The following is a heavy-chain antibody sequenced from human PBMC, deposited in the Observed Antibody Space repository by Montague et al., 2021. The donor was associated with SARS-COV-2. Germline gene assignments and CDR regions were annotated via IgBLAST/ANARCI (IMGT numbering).Heavy chain of an antibody. V-gene: IGHV3-33*08. CDR3: AREYSAPRWFGEYSRYGMDV. D-gene: IGHD3-10*01. Sequence: SRRLSCAASGFTFSSYDMHWVRQAPGKGLEWVAVIWYDGSNQYYGDSVKGRFTISRDNPKNTLYLQMNSLRAEDTAVYYCAREYSAPRWFGEYSRYGMDVWGQGTTVTVSS. CDR1: GFTFSSYD. CDR2: IWYDGSNQ. J-gene: IGHJ6*02.